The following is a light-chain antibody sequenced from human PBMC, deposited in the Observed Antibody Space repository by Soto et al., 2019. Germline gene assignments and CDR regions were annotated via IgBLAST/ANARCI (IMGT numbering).Light chain of an antibody. Sequence: QSVLTQPASVSGSPGQSITISCTGTSSDVGGYNYVSWYQQHPGKAPKLMIYDVSNRPSGVSNRFSGSKSGNTASLTISGLQADDEADYYCSSYTSSSLHVFGTGTKLTVL. J-gene: IGLJ1*01. CDR3: SSYTSSSLHV. CDR2: DVS. CDR1: SSDVGGYNY. V-gene: IGLV2-14*03.